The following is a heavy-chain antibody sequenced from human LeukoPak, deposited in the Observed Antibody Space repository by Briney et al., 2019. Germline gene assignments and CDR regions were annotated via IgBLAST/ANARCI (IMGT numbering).Heavy chain of an antibody. CDR1: GGSISSSSYY. Sequence: SETLSLTCTVSGGSISSSSYYWGWIRQPPGKGLEWIGSIYYSGNTYYNPSLKSRVTISVDTSKNQFSLKLSSVTAADTAVYYCARGERVAYCGGDCALGADYWGQGTLVTVSS. CDR3: ARGERVAYCGGDCALGADY. CDR2: IYYSGNT. D-gene: IGHD2-21*02. J-gene: IGHJ4*02. V-gene: IGHV4-39*07.